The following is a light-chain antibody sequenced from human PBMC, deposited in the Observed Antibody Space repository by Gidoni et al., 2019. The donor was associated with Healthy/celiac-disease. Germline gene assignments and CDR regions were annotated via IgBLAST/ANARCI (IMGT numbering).Light chain of an antibody. CDR2: DAT. Sequence: DIQMTQSPSSLSASVGDRVTITCQASPKINNFLNWYQQKPGKAPKLLIYDATNLETGVPYRFSGSGSGTDFTFTISSQQPEDIATYYCQQYDNLPTFGQGTKLEIK. J-gene: IGKJ2*01. CDR1: PKINNF. V-gene: IGKV1-33*01. CDR3: QQYDNLPT.